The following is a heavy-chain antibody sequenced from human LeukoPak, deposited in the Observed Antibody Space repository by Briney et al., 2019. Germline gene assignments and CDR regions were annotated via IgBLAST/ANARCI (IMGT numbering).Heavy chain of an antibody. D-gene: IGHD3-3*01. V-gene: IGHV3-11*01. CDR2: ISSSGSTI. J-gene: IGHJ5*02. CDR1: GFTFSDYY. Sequence: GGSLRLSCAASGFTFSDYYMSWIRQAPGKGLEGVSYISSSGSTIYYADSVKGRFTISRDNAKNSLYLQMNSLRAEDTAVYYCARDDQRFLEWLLYGGNWFDPWGQGTLVTVSS. CDR3: ARDDQRFLEWLLYGGNWFDP.